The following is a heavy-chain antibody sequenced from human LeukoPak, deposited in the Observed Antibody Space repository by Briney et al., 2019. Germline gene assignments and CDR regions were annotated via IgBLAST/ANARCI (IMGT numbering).Heavy chain of an antibody. J-gene: IGHJ4*02. CDR1: GFTFSSYS. Sequence: GGSLRLSCAASGFTFSSYSMNWVRQAPGRGLEWVSSISSTSDYFHYADSLKGRFTISRDNAKNSLFLQMNSLRAEDTAVYYCARHLGDRDFNFDNWGQGTLVTVSS. CDR3: ARHLGDRDFNFDN. V-gene: IGHV3-21*01. CDR2: ISSTSDYF. D-gene: IGHD5-24*01.